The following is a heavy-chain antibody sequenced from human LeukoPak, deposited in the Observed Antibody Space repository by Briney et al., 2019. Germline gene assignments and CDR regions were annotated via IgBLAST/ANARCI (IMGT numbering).Heavy chain of an antibody. CDR1: GGTFSSYA. CDR3: ARGLRLLPYFDY. V-gene: IGHV1-69*13. D-gene: IGHD1-26*01. CDR2: IIPIFGTA. Sequence: GASVKVSCKASGGTFSSYAISWVRQAPGQGLEWMGGIIPIFGTANYAQKFQGRVTITADESTSTAYMELSSLRSEDTAVYYCARGLRLLPYFDYWGQGTLVTVSS. J-gene: IGHJ4*02.